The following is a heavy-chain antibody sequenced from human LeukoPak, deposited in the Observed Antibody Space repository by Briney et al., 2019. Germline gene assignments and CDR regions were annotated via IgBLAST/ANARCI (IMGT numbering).Heavy chain of an antibody. D-gene: IGHD3-10*01. V-gene: IGHV4-59*01. J-gene: IGHJ3*02. Sequence: PSETLSLTCTVSGGSITDSYWSWIRQPPGKGLEWIGYIYNRGSTKYNPSLKSRVTISVDTSKNQCSLKLNSVTAADTAVYYCARDARASGADDAFDMWGQGTMVTVSS. CDR1: GGSITDSY. CDR3: ARDARASGADDAFDM. CDR2: IYNRGST.